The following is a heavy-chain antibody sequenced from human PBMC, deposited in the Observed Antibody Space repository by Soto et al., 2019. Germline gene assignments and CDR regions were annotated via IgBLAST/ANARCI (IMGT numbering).Heavy chain of an antibody. D-gene: IGHD6-19*01. J-gene: IGHJ6*03. CDR2: IYYSGST. CDR1: GGSISSYY. CDR3: ARGAGQWLAHYYMDV. V-gene: IGHV4-59*01. Sequence: PSETLSLTCTVSGGSISSYYWSWIRQPPGKGLEWIGYIYYSGSTNYNPSLKSRVTISVDTSKNQFSLKLSSVTAADTAVYYCARGAGQWLAHYYMDVWGKGTTVTVSS.